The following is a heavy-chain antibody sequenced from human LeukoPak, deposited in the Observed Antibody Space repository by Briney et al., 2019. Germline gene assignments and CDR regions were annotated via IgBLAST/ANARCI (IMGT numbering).Heavy chain of an antibody. CDR2: IYYSGNT. J-gene: IGHJ4*02. V-gene: IGHV4-39*01. CDR3: ARQTGSGLFILP. D-gene: IGHD3/OR15-3a*01. Sequence: SETLSLTCSVSGGSINIANYYWGWIRQPPGKGLEWIGSIYYSGNTYYNASLKSQVSISIDTSKNQFSLRLTSVTAADTAVYYCARQTGSGLFILPGGQGTLVTVSS. CDR1: GGSINIANYY.